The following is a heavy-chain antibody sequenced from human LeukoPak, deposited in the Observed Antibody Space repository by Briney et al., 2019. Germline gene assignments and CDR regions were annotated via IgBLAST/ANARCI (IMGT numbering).Heavy chain of an antibody. V-gene: IGHV1-18*04. D-gene: IGHD2/OR15-2a*01. CDR1: GYSFTNYG. CDR3: ARWGVHGTTTYCFDY. J-gene: IGHJ4*02. Sequence: ASVKVSCKTSGYSFTNYGVSWVRQAPGQGPEWMGWISGENGNTNYAQKFQARFTMTTDTSTGTAYMELRSLRSDDTVVYYCARWGVHGTTTYCFDYWGQGSQVTVSS. CDR2: ISGENGNT.